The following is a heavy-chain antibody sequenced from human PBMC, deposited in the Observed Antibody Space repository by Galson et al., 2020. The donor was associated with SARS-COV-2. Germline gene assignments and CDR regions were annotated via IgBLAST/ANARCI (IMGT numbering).Heavy chain of an antibody. J-gene: IGHJ6*03. CDR1: GFIFSNAW. D-gene: IGHD3-22*01. CDR2: IKSKTDGGTT. V-gene: IGHV3-15*01. Sequence: GESLKISCAASGFIFSNAWMTWVRQAPGKGLEWVGRIKSKTDGGTTDYAAPVKGRFIIERADSNDMVYLQMSSLKTEDTAVYYCSTVDSLLGGEYYYYYLGVGDKGTTVTVFS. CDR3: STVDSLLGGEYYYYYLGV.